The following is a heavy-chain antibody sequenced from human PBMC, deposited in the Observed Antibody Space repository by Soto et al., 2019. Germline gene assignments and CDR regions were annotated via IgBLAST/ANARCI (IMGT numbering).Heavy chain of an antibody. Sequence: ASVQVSCKASGYTFTGYYMHWVRQAPGQGLEWMGWINPNSGGTNYAQKFQGWVTMTRDTSISTAYMELSRLRSDDTAVYYCARGRGTRLSDFDYWGQGTLVTVSS. V-gene: IGHV1-2*04. J-gene: IGHJ4*02. CDR3: ARGRGTRLSDFDY. D-gene: IGHD1-1*01. CDR2: INPNSGGT. CDR1: GYTFTGYY.